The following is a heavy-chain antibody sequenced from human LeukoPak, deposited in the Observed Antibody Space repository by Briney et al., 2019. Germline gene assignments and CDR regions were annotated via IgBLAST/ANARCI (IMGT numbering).Heavy chain of an antibody. CDR2: ISASSGDT. CDR3: ARDDGIGSGSYSFDY. Sequence: ASVKVSSKASGYTFNTYGISWVRQAPGQGLEWMGWISASSGDTNYAQKLQGRVTMTTDTSTNTAYMELRSLTSDDTAIYYCARDDGIGSGSYSFDYWGQGTLVTVSS. CDR1: GYTFNTYG. J-gene: IGHJ4*02. V-gene: IGHV1-18*01. D-gene: IGHD3-10*01.